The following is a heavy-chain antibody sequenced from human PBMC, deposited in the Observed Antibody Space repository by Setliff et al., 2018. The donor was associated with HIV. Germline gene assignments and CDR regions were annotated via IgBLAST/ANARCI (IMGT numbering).Heavy chain of an antibody. D-gene: IGHD5-18*01. V-gene: IGHV3-49*04. CDR1: GFTFSSFG. CDR3: TRDKGYAFDI. J-gene: IGHJ3*02. Sequence: GGSLRLSCPASGFTFSSFGMHWVRQAPGKGLEWVAFIRYDGTTEYAASVKDRFTVSRDDSKSIAYLQINSLKTEDTAVYYCTRDKGYAFDIWGQGTMVTVSS. CDR2: IRYDGTT.